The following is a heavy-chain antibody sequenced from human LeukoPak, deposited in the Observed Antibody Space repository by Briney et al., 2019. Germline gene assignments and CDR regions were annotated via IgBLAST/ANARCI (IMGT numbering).Heavy chain of an antibody. CDR2: FDPEDGET. D-gene: IGHD6-19*01. Sequence: GASVKVSCKVSGYTLTELSMHWVRQAPGKGLEWMGGFDPEDGETIYAQKFQGRVTITRDTSASTVYMELSSLRSEDTAVYNCARPVMYSSGPFDYWGQGTLVTVSS. J-gene: IGHJ4*02. CDR3: ARPVMYSSGPFDY. CDR1: GYTLTELS. V-gene: IGHV1-24*01.